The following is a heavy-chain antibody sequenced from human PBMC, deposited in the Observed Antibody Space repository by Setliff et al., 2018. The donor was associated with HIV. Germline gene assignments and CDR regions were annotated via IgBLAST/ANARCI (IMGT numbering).Heavy chain of an antibody. J-gene: IGHJ4*02. CDR2: INHSGST. V-gene: IGHV4-34*01. CDR3: ATHFVPAIRANDF. Sequence: SETLSLTCAVYGESFSGYYWSWIRQPPGKGLEWIGEINHSGSTYYNPSLKSRVTISVDTSKNQFSLKLTSVTAADTAVYYCATHFVPAIRANDFWGQGTLVTVSS. D-gene: IGHD3-3*02. CDR1: GESFSGYY.